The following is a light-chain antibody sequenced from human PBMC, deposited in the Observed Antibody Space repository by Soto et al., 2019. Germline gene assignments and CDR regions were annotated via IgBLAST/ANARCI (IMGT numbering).Light chain of an antibody. CDR1: SSNIGAGYD. CDR2: GNN. Sequence: QSVVTQPPSVSGAPGLRVTISCTGSSSNIGAGYDVHWYQQFPGRAPKLLMYGNNNRPSGVPDRFSGSKSGTSASLDITGLQADDEADYYCQSFDTRLNSVVFGGGTKLTVL. V-gene: IGLV1-40*01. J-gene: IGLJ2*01. CDR3: QSFDTRLNSVV.